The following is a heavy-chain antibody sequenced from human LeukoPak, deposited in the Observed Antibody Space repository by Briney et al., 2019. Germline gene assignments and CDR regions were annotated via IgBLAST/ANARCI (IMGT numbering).Heavy chain of an antibody. J-gene: IGHJ4*02. Sequence: SETLSLTCTVSGGSNYWSWIRQPPGKGLEWNGYIHYSGSPNYNPSLKSRVTISIDTSKNQFSLRLNSATAADTAVYYCARERYSSGGDDYWGQGTLVTVSS. CDR1: GGSNY. CDR3: ARERYSSGGDDY. V-gene: IGHV4-59*12. CDR2: IHYSGSP. D-gene: IGHD6-19*01.